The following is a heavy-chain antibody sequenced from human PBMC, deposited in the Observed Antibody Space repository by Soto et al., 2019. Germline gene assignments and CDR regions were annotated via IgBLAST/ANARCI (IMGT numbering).Heavy chain of an antibody. CDR2: VHHIGFT. D-gene: IGHD5-12*01. Sequence: SETLSLTRDVSSGSVSNDKWWSWVRQTPGEGLEWIGEVHHIGFTNYNPSLKSRVFMSVDKSKNQFFLNLRSVTAADTAVYYCTKNSAYALDYWGQGALVTVSS. CDR3: TKNSAYALDY. J-gene: IGHJ4*02. CDR1: SGSVSNDKW. V-gene: IGHV4-4*02.